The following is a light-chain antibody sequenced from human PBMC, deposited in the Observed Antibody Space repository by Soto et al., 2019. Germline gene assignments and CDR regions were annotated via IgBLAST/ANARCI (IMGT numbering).Light chain of an antibody. CDR2: SNN. V-gene: IGLV1-44*01. Sequence: QSVLTQPPSASGTPGQRVTISCSGDSSNIGDNTGNWYQQLPGTAPKLLIYSNNQRPSGVPDRFSGSKSGTSASLAISGLKSEDEADYYCAAWDDSLNGPVFGGGTKLTVL. CDR3: AAWDDSLNGPV. J-gene: IGLJ3*02. CDR1: SSNIGDNT.